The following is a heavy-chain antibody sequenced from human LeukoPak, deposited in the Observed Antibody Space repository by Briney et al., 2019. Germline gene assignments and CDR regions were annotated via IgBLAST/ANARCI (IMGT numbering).Heavy chain of an antibody. CDR3: AKEGDVRDYYSYMDV. Sequence: GGSLRLSCAASGFTFSNYSMHGVRQTPGKGLEGVAVIWYDGSKKYYVDSVKGRFTISREDSKKKIYLQMNSLRAEDTAVYYCAKEGDVRDYYSYMDVWGKGITVTASS. V-gene: IGHV3-33*06. J-gene: IGHJ6*03. CDR2: IWYDGSKK. CDR1: GFTFSNYS.